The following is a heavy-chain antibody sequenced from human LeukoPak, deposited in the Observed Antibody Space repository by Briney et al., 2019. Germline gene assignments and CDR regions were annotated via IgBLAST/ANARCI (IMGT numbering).Heavy chain of an antibody. CDR2: ISNDGSNK. CDR1: GFTFSSYG. J-gene: IGHJ4*02. Sequence: GGSLILSCAASGFTFSSYGMHWVRQAPGEGLEWVAVISNDGSNKYYADSVKGRFTISRDNSKNTLYLQMNSLRAEDTAVYYCAKDGQGLTYYFDYWGQGTLVTVSS. D-gene: IGHD3-9*01. CDR3: AKDGQGLTYYFDY. V-gene: IGHV3-30*18.